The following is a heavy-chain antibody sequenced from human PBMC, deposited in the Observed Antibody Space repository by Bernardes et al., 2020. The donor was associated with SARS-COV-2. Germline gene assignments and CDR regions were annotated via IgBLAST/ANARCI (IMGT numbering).Heavy chain of an antibody. CDR3: VRDQRYYCSSTSCYVFDY. Sequence: GSLRLSCAASGFTFNNYAMSWVRQAPGKGLEWVSGISGSGSNSFYADSVKGRFTISRDNSKNTVYLQMNSLGADDTAVYYCVRDQRYYCSSTSCYVFDYWGQGTLVTVSS. D-gene: IGHD2-2*01. J-gene: IGHJ4*02. CDR1: GFTFNNYA. V-gene: IGHV3-23*01. CDR2: ISGSGSNS.